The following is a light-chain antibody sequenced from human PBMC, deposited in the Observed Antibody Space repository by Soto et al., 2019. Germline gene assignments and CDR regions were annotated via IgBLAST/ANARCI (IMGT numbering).Light chain of an antibody. CDR1: SSDVCGYNY. CDR2: DVS. V-gene: IGLV2-14*01. Sequence: QSVLTQPASVSGSPGQSITISCTGTSSDVCGYNYVSWYQQHPGKAPKLMIYDVSNRPSGVSNRFSGSKSGNTASLTISGLQAEDEADYYCSSYTSSSTPLNVFGTGTKVTVL. CDR3: SSYTSSSTPLNV. J-gene: IGLJ1*01.